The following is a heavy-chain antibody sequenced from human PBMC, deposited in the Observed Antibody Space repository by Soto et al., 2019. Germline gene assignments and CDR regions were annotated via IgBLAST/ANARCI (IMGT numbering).Heavy chain of an antibody. V-gene: IGHV3-73*01. CDR3: AKDQLYIRGVIHNWFDP. D-gene: IGHD3-10*02. Sequence: SLRLSCVASGFTFSDSAMHWVRQASGKGLEWVGRIRSKVNTYATAYAASVKGRFTISRDDSMNTAYLQMNSLKTEDTAVYYCAKDQLYIRGVIHNWFDPWGQGTLVTVSS. CDR1: GFTFSDSA. CDR2: IRSKVNTYAT. J-gene: IGHJ5*02.